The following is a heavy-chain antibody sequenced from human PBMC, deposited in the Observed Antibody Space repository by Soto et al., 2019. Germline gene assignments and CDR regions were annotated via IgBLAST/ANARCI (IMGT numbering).Heavy chain of an antibody. CDR3: VRVGRLGGY. V-gene: IGHV3-7*03. CDR1: GFTFSTYW. J-gene: IGHJ4*02. CDR2: IKEGGSEK. D-gene: IGHD3-16*01. Sequence: EVQLVESGGGLVQPGGSLRLSCAASGFTFSTYWMSWVRQAPGKGLEWVANIKEGGSEKYYVDSVKGRFTISRDNANNSLYLQTNSLRAEDTAVYYCVRVGRLGGYWGQGTLVTVSS.